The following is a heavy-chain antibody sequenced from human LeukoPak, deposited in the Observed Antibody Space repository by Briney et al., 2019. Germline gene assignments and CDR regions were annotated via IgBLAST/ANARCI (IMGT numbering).Heavy chain of an antibody. D-gene: IGHD2-21*02. CDR3: ARSRVVTAPDI. CDR1: GYTFTSYG. CDR2: ISAYNGNT. J-gene: IGHJ3*02. Sequence: ASVKVSCKASGYTFTSYGISWVRQAPGQGLAWMGWISAYNGNTNYAQKLRGRVTMTTDTSTSTVYMELRSLRSDDTAVYYCARSRVVTAPDIWGQGTMVTVSS. V-gene: IGHV1-18*01.